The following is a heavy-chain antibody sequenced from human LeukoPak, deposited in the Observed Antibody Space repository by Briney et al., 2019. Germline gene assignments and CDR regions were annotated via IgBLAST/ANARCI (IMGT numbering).Heavy chain of an antibody. J-gene: IGHJ4*02. CDR2: IWYDGSNK. CDR1: GFTFSSYG. CDR3: ARDSPMVRGVIDY. D-gene: IGHD3-10*01. Sequence: GGSLRLSCAASGFTFSSYGMHWVRQAPGKGLEWVAVIWYDGSNKYHADSVKGRFTISRDNSKNTLYLQMNSLRAEDTAVYYCARDSPMVRGVIDYWGQGTLVTVSS. V-gene: IGHV3-33*01.